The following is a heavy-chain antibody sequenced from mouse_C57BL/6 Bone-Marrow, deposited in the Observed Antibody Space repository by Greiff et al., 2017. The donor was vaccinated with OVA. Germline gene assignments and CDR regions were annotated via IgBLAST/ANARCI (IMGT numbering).Heavy chain of an antibody. CDR3: ASDYGSSYGDYYAMDY. CDR1: GFTFSDYG. J-gene: IGHJ4*01. D-gene: IGHD1-1*01. Sequence: EVKLMESGGGLVKPEGSLKLSCAASGFTFSDYGMHWVRQAPEKGLEWVAYISSGSSTIYYADTMKGRFTISRDNAKNTLFLQMTSLRSEDTAMYYCASDYGSSYGDYYAMDYWGQGTSVTVSS. CDR2: ISSGSSTI. V-gene: IGHV5-17*01.